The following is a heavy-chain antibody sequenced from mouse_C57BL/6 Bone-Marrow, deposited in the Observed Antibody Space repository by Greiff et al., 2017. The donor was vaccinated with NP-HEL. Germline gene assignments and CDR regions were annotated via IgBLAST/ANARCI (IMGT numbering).Heavy chain of an antibody. V-gene: IGHV5-9-1*02. CDR1: GFTFSSYA. D-gene: IGHD2-2*01. Sequence: EVKLMESGEGLVKPGGSLKLSCAASGFTFSSYAMSWVRQTPEKRLEWVAYISSGGDYIYYADTVKGRFTISRDNARNTLYLQMSSLKSEDTAMYYCTREGFYGYDDWYFDVWGTGTTVTVSS. CDR2: ISSGGDYI. J-gene: IGHJ1*03. CDR3: TREGFYGYDDWYFDV.